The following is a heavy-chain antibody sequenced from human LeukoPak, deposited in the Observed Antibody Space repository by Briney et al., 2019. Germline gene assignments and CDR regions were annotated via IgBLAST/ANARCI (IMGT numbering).Heavy chain of an antibody. Sequence: PSETLSLTCSVSGASISSNYWSWIRQPPGKGLEWIGHIYYSGSTNYNPSFESRVTMSVDRSRKQFSLNLSSVTAADTAVYYCARGLNYYDGSGYCNWFDPWGQGTLVTVSS. CDR2: IYYSGST. CDR3: ARGLNYYDGSGYCNWFDP. CDR1: GASISSNY. D-gene: IGHD3-22*01. V-gene: IGHV4-59*01. J-gene: IGHJ5*02.